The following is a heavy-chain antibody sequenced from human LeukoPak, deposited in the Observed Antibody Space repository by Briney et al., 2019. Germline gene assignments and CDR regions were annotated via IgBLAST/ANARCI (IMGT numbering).Heavy chain of an antibody. Sequence: PGRSLRLSRAASGFTFSKNWMTWVRQAPGHGLEWVANINADGSEKYFVDSVQGRFTLSRDNAKNSLSLQMNSLRAEDTAIYVCSSLGCCRYCSDTNCSDFYFLDVWGTGTTVTVSS. J-gene: IGHJ6*03. V-gene: IGHV3-7*03. CDR3: SSLGCCRYCSDTNCSDFYFLDV. CDR1: GFTFSKNW. CDR2: INADGSEK. D-gene: IGHD2-2*01.